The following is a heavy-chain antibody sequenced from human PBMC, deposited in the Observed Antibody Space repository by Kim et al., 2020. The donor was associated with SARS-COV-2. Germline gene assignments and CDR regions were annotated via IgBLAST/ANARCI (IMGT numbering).Heavy chain of an antibody. J-gene: IGHJ6*02. D-gene: IGHD3-22*01. CDR3: TTDYDSSGTTNYYYGMDV. V-gene: IGHV3-15*01. Sequence: KGRFTISRDDSKNTLYLQMNSLKTEDTAVYYCTTDYDSSGTTNYYYGMDVWGQGTTVTVSS.